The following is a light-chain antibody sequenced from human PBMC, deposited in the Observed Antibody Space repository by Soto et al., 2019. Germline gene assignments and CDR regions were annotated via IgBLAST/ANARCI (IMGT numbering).Light chain of an antibody. CDR2: WSS. V-gene: IGKV4-1*01. CDR3: QQYYRPLWT. Sequence: DIVMTQSPDSLAVSLGERATINCKSSQSVAYTSNKKTYVAWYQQKAGQPPKLLLYWSSTRASGVPDRFSGSGSGTDFTLTISSLQAEDVAVYSCQQYYRPLWTFGQGTKVQLK. J-gene: IGKJ1*01. CDR1: QSVAYTSNKKTY.